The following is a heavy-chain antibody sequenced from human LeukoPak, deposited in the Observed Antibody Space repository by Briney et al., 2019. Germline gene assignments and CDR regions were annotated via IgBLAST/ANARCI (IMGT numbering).Heavy chain of an antibody. D-gene: IGHD4-23*01. Sequence: GGSLRLSCAASRFTFISYRMIWVRQAPGKGLEWVSSISSSSSYIYYADSVKGRFTISRDNAKNSLYLQMNSLRAEDTAVYYCTRFTIYGGKSGPRMADAFDIWGQGTMVTVSS. CDR1: RFTFISYR. CDR2: ISSSSSYI. J-gene: IGHJ3*02. CDR3: TRFTIYGGKSGPRMADAFDI. V-gene: IGHV3-21*01.